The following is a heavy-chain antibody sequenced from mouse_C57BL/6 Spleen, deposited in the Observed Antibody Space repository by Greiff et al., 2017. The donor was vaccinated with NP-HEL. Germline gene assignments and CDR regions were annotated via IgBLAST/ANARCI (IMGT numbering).Heavy chain of an antibody. D-gene: IGHD2-4*01. CDR3: ARATYDYDGTWFAY. CDR1: GYSITSGYY. Sequence: EVKLQESGPGLVKPSQSLSLTCSVTGYSITSGYYWNWIRQFPGNKLEWMGYISYDGSNNYNPSLKNRISLTRDTSKNQFFLKLNSVTTEDTATYYCARATYDYDGTWFAYWGQGTLVTVSA. V-gene: IGHV3-6*01. CDR2: ISYDGSN. J-gene: IGHJ3*01.